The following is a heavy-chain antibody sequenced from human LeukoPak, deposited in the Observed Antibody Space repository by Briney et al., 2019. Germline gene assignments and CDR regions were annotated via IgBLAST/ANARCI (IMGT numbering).Heavy chain of an antibody. V-gene: IGHV4-59*08. CDR1: GGSISSYH. CDR2: IYYSGST. D-gene: IGHD3-22*01. Sequence: SETLSLTCTVSGGSISSYHWGWIRQPPGKGLEWTGYIYYSGSTNYNPSLKSRVTISVDTSKNQFSLKLSSVTAADTAIYYCARVWSSGNWGQGTLVTVSS. CDR3: ARVWSSGN. J-gene: IGHJ4*02.